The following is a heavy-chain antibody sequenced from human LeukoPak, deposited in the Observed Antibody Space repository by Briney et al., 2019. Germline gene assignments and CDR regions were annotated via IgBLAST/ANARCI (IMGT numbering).Heavy chain of an antibody. CDR3: ARGSGGGVLRWLLLESFDY. CDR1: GFTFSSYW. D-gene: IGHD3-22*01. V-gene: IGHV3-21*01. CDR2: ISSSSSYI. J-gene: IGHJ4*02. Sequence: PGGSLRLSCAASGFTFSSYWMSWVRQAPGKGLEWVSSISSSSSYIYYADSVKGRFTISRDNAKNSLYLQMNSLRAEDTAVYYCARGSGGGVLRWLLLESFDYWGQGTLVTVSS.